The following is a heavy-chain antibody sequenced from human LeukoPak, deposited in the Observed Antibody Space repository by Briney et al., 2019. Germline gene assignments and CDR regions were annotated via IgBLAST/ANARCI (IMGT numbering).Heavy chain of an antibody. D-gene: IGHD3-22*01. V-gene: IGHV1-69*01. J-gene: IGHJ5*02. CDR2: IIPIFGTA. CDR3: AGSPREYYYDSSGEWFDP. Sequence: GASVNVSCKASGGTFSSYAISWVRQAPGQGLEWMGGIIPIFGTANYAQKFQGRVTITADESTSTAYMELSSLRSEDTAVYYCAGSPREYYYDSSGEWFDPWGQGTLVTVSS. CDR1: GGTFSSYA.